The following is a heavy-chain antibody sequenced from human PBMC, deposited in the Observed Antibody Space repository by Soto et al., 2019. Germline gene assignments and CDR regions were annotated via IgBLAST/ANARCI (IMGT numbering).Heavy chain of an antibody. Sequence: QVQLVQSGAEVKKPGSSVKVSCKASGGTFSSYAISWVRQAPGQGLEWMGGIIPIFGTANYAQKFQGRVTITADESTSTAYMELSSLRSEDTAVYYCAKWFEELLSPNYYYYGMDVWGQGTTVTVSS. V-gene: IGHV1-69*01. CDR2: IIPIFGTA. J-gene: IGHJ6*02. CDR3: AKWFEELLSPNYYYYGMDV. D-gene: IGHD3-10*01. CDR1: GGTFSSYA.